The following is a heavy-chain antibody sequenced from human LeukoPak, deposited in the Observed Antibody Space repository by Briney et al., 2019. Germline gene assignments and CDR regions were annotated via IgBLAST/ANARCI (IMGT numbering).Heavy chain of an antibody. D-gene: IGHD6-19*01. CDR1: GFTFSSYA. J-gene: IGHJ4*02. Sequence: GGSLRLSCAASGFTFSSYAMSWVRQAPGKGLEWVSSITNSGGSTYCADSVKGRFTISRDSSKSTVYLQMNSLRDEDTAVYYCAKGYSSGWYERGYFDYWGQGTLVTVSS. V-gene: IGHV3-23*01. CDR2: ITNSGGST. CDR3: AKGYSSGWYERGYFDY.